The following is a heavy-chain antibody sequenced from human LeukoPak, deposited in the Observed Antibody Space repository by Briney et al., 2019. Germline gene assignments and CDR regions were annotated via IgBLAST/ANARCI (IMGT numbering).Heavy chain of an antibody. D-gene: IGHD4-11*01. CDR1: GGSFSGYY. Sequence: SETLSLTCGVYGGSFSGYYWSWIRQPPGKGLEWIGEINHSGSTNHNPSLKSRVTISVDTSKNQFSLKLTSVTAADTAVYYCARHLTVSGYYYYMDVWGKGTTVTVSS. CDR2: INHSGST. J-gene: IGHJ6*03. CDR3: ARHLTVSGYYYYMDV. V-gene: IGHV4-34*01.